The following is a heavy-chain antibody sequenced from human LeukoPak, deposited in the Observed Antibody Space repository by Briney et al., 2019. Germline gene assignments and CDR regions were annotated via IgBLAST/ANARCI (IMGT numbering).Heavy chain of an antibody. D-gene: IGHD3-10*01. Sequence: GASVKVSCKASGYTFTSYGISWVRQAPGQGLEWMGWISAYNGNTNYAQKLQGRVTMTTDTSTSTAYMELRSLRSDDTAVYYCARENWVLYYYGSGRNFDYWGQGTLVTVSS. CDR1: GYTFTSYG. J-gene: IGHJ4*02. CDR2: ISAYNGNT. V-gene: IGHV1-18*01. CDR3: ARENWVLYYYGSGRNFDY.